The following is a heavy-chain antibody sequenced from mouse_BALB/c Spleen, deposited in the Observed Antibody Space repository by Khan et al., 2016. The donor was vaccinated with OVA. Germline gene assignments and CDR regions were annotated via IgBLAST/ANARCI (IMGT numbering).Heavy chain of an antibody. Sequence: LVESGPELKKPGETVKISCKTSGYTFTNYGMNWVTQAPGQGLKWMGWINTNTGEPTYAEEFKGRFAFSFETSATTAYLQINNLKNEDTATYFCARDDGYWAYWGQGTLVTVSA. V-gene: IGHV9-3*02. J-gene: IGHJ3*01. CDR2: INTNTGEP. CDR3: ARDDGYWAY. D-gene: IGHD2-3*01. CDR1: GYTFTNYG.